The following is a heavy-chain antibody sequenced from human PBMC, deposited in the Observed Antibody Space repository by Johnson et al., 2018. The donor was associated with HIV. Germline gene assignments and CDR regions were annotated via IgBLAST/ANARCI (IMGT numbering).Heavy chain of an antibody. D-gene: IGHD3-3*01. Sequence: VQLVESGGGVIRPGGSLRLSCAASRFTFNDYGMSWVRQAPGKGLEWVSGINWNGGSTGYADSVRGRFTISRDNAKNSLYLQMNSLRAEDTAVYYCARIRSGLKPGDAFDIWGQGTMVTVSS. J-gene: IGHJ3*02. CDR3: ARIRSGLKPGDAFDI. CDR2: INWNGGST. CDR1: RFTFNDYG. V-gene: IGHV3-20*04.